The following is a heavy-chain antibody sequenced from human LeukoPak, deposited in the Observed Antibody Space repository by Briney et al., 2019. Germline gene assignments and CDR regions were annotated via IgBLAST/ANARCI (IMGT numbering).Heavy chain of an antibody. Sequence: GGSLRLSCAASGFTFSTYNMNWVSQAPGKGRQWVASIGSHGSDKYYAESVKGRFTNSRDNSKNALYLHMNSLRAEDTAVYYCAKDSVPYKRIYDSYDIWGQGAMVTVSS. CDR1: GFTFSTYN. CDR2: IGSHGSDK. J-gene: IGHJ3*02. CDR3: AKDSVPYKRIYDSYDI. V-gene: IGHV3-21*04. D-gene: IGHD2/OR15-2a*01.